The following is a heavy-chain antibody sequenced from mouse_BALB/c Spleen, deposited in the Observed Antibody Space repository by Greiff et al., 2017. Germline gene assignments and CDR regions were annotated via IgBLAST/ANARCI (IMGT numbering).Heavy chain of an antibody. CDR3: ARDYRSYFDY. V-gene: IGHV1-7*01. Sequence: QVQLQQSGAELAKPGASVKMSCKASGYTFTSYWMHWVKQRPGQGLEWIGYINPSTGYTEYNQKFKDKATLTADKSSSTAYMQLSSLTSEDSAVYYCARDYRSYFDYWGQGTTLTVSS. CDR1: GYTFTSYW. J-gene: IGHJ2*01. D-gene: IGHD2-14*01. CDR2: INPSTGYT.